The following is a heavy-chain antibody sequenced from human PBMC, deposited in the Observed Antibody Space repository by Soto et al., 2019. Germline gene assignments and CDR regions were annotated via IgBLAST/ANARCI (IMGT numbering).Heavy chain of an antibody. D-gene: IGHD6-13*01. CDR2: IYSSGGT. J-gene: IGHJ4*02. CDR3: ARGGAYTRWYLFDY. V-gene: IGHV3-53*01. Sequence: EVQLVESGGGLIQPGGSLRLSCAASGFTVSSNYMSWVRQAPGKGLEWVSVIYSSGGTSYADSVKGRFTISRDTSKNTLYLQMNSLRAEDTAVYYCARGGAYTRWYLFDYWGQGTLVTVSS. CDR1: GFTVSSNY.